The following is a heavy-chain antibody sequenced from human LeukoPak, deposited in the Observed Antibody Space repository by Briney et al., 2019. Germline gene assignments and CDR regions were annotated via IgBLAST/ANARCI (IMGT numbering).Heavy chain of an antibody. CDR1: GFTFNVYG. CDR3: ARDMGPGGSSWYDY. J-gene: IGHJ4*02. Sequence: GGSLRLSCTASGFTFNVYGMRWVRQSPGKGLEWVSSISWNTYKIDYADSVKGRFTISRDNAKNSLYLQMNSLRTEGTALYYCARDMGPGGSSWYDYWGQGILVTVSS. V-gene: IGHV3-9*01. CDR2: ISWNTYKI. D-gene: IGHD6-13*01.